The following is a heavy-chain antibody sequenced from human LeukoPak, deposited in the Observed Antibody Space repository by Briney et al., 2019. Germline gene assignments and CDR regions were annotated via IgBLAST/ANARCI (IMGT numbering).Heavy chain of an antibody. J-gene: IGHJ3*02. CDR1: GGTFSSYA. CDR2: IIPIFGTA. D-gene: IGHD2-21*01. CDR3: ARDWIGGDCYSCAFDAFDI. V-gene: IGHV1-69*05. Sequence: SVKVSCKASGGTFSSYAISWVRQAPGQGLEWMGRIIPIFGTANYAQKFQGRVTITTDESTSTAYMELSSLRSEDTAVYYCARDWIGGDCYSCAFDAFDIWGQGAMVTVSS.